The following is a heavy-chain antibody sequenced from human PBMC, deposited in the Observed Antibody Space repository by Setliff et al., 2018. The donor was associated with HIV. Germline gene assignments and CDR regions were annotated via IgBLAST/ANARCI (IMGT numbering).Heavy chain of an antibody. J-gene: IGHJ4*02. V-gene: IGHV3-30*02. D-gene: IGHD2-15*01. Sequence: GGSLRLSCAASGFTFNKAWMNWVRQAPGKALEWVGYITYDGSHQFYPDSLKGRFTISRDNSKNTLYLQMNSLRPEDTALYYCAKVRALTYCRGDSCYCFDYWGQGTLVTVSS. CDR3: AKVRALTYCRGDSCYCFDY. CDR2: ITYDGSHQ. CDR1: GFTFNKAW.